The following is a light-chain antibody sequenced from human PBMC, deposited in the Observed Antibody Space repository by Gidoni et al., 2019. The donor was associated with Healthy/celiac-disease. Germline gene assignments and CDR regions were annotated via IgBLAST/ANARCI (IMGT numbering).Light chain of an antibody. J-gene: IGKJ1*01. CDR1: QGISSY. Sequence: DIQLTQSPSFLSASVGDRVTITCRASQGISSYLAWYQQKPEKAPKLLIYAASTLQSGVPSRFSGSGSGTEFTLTISSLQPEDFATYYCQQLNSYRQTFGQGTKVEIK. V-gene: IGKV1-9*01. CDR2: AAS. CDR3: QQLNSYRQT.